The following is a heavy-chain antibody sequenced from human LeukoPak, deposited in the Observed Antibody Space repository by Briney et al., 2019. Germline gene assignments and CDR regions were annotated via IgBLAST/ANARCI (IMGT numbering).Heavy chain of an antibody. CDR1: GASFSGSF. CDR3: TRGRGSDSVLDS. V-gene: IGHV4-59*01. Sequence: SETLSLTCTVSGASFSGSFWSWVRQPPGKGLEYIGYIYYGGGTNYNPSLSSRVTISLDTSNNQLSLKLNSVTAADTASYYCTRGRGSDSVLDSWGQGTLVTVSS. CDR2: IYYGGGT. D-gene: IGHD2-21*02. J-gene: IGHJ4*02.